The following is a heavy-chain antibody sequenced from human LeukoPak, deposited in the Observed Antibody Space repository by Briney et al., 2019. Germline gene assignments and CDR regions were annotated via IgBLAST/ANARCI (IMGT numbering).Heavy chain of an antibody. CDR1: GFTFSSYE. CDR3: AKASAMIVVVSKHFDY. D-gene: IGHD3-22*01. CDR2: VSSSGSTI. Sequence: GGSLRLSCAASGFTFSSYEMNWVRQAPGKGLEWVSYVSSSGSTIYYADSVKGRFTISRDNSKNTLYLQMNSLRVEDTAVSYCAKASAMIVVVSKHFDYWGQGTLVTVSS. J-gene: IGHJ4*02. V-gene: IGHV3-48*03.